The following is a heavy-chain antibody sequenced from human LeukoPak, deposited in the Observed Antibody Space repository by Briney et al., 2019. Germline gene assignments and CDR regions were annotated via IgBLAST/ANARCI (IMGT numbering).Heavy chain of an antibody. J-gene: IGHJ4*02. D-gene: IGHD4-11*01. CDR3: ARVLAGGMTTSGTIFDD. V-gene: IGHV4-61*08. CDR1: GGSISSGDYY. Sequence: SETLSLTCTVSGGSISSGDYYWSWIRQPPGKGLEWIGYIYYSGSTNYNPSLKSRVTISVDTSKNQFSLKLSSVTAADTAVYYCARVLAGGMTTSGTIFDDWGQGTLVTVSS. CDR2: IYYSGST.